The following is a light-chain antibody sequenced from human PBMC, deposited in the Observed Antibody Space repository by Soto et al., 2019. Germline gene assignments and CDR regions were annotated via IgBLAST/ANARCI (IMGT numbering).Light chain of an antibody. Sequence: QSALTQPASVSGSPGQSITISCTGTSSDVGGYNYVSWYQQHPGKAPKLMIYDVSNRPSGVSNRFSGSKSGNTASLTISGLQAEDEDDYYCTAYSSSITLLFGGGTKLTVL. CDR1: SSDVGGYNY. CDR3: TAYSSSITLL. V-gene: IGLV2-14*01. CDR2: DVS. J-gene: IGLJ2*01.